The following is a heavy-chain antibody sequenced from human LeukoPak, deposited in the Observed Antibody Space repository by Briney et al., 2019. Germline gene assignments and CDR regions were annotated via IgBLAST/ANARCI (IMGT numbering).Heavy chain of an antibody. D-gene: IGHD3-16*01. Sequence: SETLSLTCTVSGGSISSYYWRWIRQPPGKGLEWMGYIYYSGSTNYNPSLKSRVTISVDTSKNQFSLKLSSVTAADTAVYYCARDRLTFGVDYWGQGTLVTVSS. CDR3: ARDRLTFGVDY. J-gene: IGHJ4*02. V-gene: IGHV4-59*01. CDR2: IYYSGST. CDR1: GGSISSYY.